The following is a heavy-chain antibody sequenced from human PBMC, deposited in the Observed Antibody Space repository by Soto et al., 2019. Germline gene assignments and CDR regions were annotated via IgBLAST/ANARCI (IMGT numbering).Heavy chain of an antibody. J-gene: IGHJ6*02. CDR1: GSTFSSYG. CDR3: AKDGGCSSTSCYNYYYYGMDV. D-gene: IGHD2-2*02. V-gene: IGHV3-30*18. Sequence: PGGSLRLSCAASGSTFSSYGMHWVRQAPGKGLEWVAVISYDGSNKYYADSVKGRFTISRDNSKNTLYLQMNSLRAEDTAVYYCAKDGGCSSTSCYNYYYYGMDVWGQGTTVTVSS. CDR2: ISYDGSNK.